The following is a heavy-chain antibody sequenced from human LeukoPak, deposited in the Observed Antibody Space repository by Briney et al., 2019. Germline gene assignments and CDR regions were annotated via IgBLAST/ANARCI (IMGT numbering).Heavy chain of an antibody. J-gene: IGHJ2*01. Sequence: GRSLRLSCAASGFTFSSYGMHWVRQAPGKGLEWVAVIPYDGSNKYYADSVKGRFTISRDNSKNTLYLQMNSLRAEDTAVYYCAKDHDYGDYGWYFDLWGRGTLVTVSS. CDR2: IPYDGSNK. D-gene: IGHD4-17*01. CDR1: GFTFSSYG. CDR3: AKDHDYGDYGWYFDL. V-gene: IGHV3-30*18.